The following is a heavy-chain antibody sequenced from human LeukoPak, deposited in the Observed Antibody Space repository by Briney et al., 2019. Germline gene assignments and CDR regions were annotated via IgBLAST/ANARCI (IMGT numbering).Heavy chain of an antibody. D-gene: IGHD3-10*01. V-gene: IGHV3-33*08. CDR1: GFTFSSYG. CDR2: IWYGGSNK. J-gene: IGHJ4*02. Sequence: GGSLRLSCAAPGFTFSSYGMHWVRQAPGKGLEGVAVIWYGGSNKYYADSVKGRFTISRDNSKNTLYLQMISLRAEDTAVYYCARDKPRGYFDYWGQGNLVTVSS. CDR3: ARDKPRGYFDY.